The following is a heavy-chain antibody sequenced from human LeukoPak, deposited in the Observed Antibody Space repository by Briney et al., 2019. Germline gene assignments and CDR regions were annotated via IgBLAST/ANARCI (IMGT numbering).Heavy chain of an antibody. CDR2: IYTSGST. D-gene: IGHD2-15*01. V-gene: IGHV4-4*07. CDR1: GGSISSYY. Sequence: PSETLSLTCTVSGGSISSYYWSWIRQPAGKGLEWIGRIYTSGSTNYNPSLKSRVTISVDTSKNQFSLKLSSVTAADTAVYYCARHGSLLYCSGGSCYSSDMFDPWGQGTLVTVSS. CDR3: ARHGSLLYCSGGSCYSSDMFDP. J-gene: IGHJ5*02.